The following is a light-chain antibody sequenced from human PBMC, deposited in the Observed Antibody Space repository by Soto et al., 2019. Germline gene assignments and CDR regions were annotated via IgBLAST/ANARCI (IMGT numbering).Light chain of an antibody. CDR3: QQRSNWPGT. CDR1: QSVRNQ. CDR2: DAF. Sequence: EIVLTQSPATLSLSPGERATLSCRASQSVRNQLAWYQQKPGQAPRLLIYDAFNRATGIPGRFSGSGSGTDSTLPISSLDPEDFVVYYCQQRSNWPGTLGPGTKVEIK. V-gene: IGKV3-11*01. J-gene: IGKJ1*01.